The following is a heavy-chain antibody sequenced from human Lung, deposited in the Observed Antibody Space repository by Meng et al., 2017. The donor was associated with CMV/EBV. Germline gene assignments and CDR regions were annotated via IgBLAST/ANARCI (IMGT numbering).Heavy chain of an antibody. J-gene: IGHJ6*02. D-gene: IGHD2-2*01. Sequence: GGSLRLXCAASGFTFSNYAMHWVRQAPGKGLEWVAVISYDGSNKYFADSVKGRFTISRDNSKNTLYLQMNSLRAEDTAVYYCARAAFCSSSTCWYGMDVXGQGXTVTVSS. V-gene: IGHV3-30*04. CDR3: ARAAFCSSSTCWYGMDV. CDR1: GFTFSNYA. CDR2: ISYDGSNK.